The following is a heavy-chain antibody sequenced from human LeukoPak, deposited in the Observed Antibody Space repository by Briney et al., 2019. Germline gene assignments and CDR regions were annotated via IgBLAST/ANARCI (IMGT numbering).Heavy chain of an antibody. J-gene: IGHJ3*02. D-gene: IGHD6-13*01. V-gene: IGHV4-39*01. CDR3: ARPTIAPAGSRGAFDI. CDR2: IYYSGST. CDR1: GGSISSSSYF. Sequence: SETLSLTCTVSGGSISSSSYFWGWIRQPPGEGLEWIGCIYYSGSTYYNPSLKSRVTISVDTSKNQFSLKLSSVTAADTAVYSCARPTIAPAGSRGAFDIWGQGPIATVSS.